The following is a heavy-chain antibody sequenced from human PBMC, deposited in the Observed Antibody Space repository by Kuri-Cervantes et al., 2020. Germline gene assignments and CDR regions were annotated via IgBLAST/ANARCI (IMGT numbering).Heavy chain of an antibody. V-gene: IGHV3-30*04. J-gene: IGHJ4*02. D-gene: IGHD3-22*01. CDR1: GFTFSSYA. Sequence: LSLTCAASGFTFSSYAMHWVRQAPGKGLEWVAVISYDGSNKYYADSVKGRFTISRDNSKNTLYLQMNSLRAEDTAVYYCAKGQPRLLSAHFDYWGQGTLVTVSS. CDR3: AKGQPRLLSAHFDY. CDR2: ISYDGSNK.